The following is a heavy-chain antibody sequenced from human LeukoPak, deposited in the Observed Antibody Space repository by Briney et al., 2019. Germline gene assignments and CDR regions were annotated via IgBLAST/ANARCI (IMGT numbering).Heavy chain of an antibody. CDR3: ARARYSSGWYGFDP. CDR2: IYYSGST. J-gene: IGHJ5*02. CDR1: GGSISSYY. D-gene: IGHD6-19*01. V-gene: IGHV4-59*01. Sequence: SETLSLTCTVSGGSISSYYWSWIRQSPGKGLEWIGNIYYSGSTNYNPSLKSRVTISVDTSKNQFSLKLSSVTAADTAVYYCARARYSSGWYGFDPWGQGTLVTVSS.